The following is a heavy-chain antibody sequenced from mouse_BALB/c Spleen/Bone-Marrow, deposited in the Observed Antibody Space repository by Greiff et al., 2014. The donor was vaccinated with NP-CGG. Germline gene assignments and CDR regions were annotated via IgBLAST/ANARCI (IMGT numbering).Heavy chain of an antibody. Sequence: VQLQQSGVELVKPGASVKLSCKASGNTFTSYDINWVRQRPEQGLEWIGWIFPGDSTTKYNEKFKGEATLTTDKSSSTVHMQLSRPTSEDSAVYFCVRSRLRDWYFDVWGAGTTVTISS. CDR3: VRSRLRDWYFDV. CDR2: IFPGDSTT. D-gene: IGHD1-2*01. J-gene: IGHJ1*01. CDR1: GNTFTSYD. V-gene: IGHV1S56*01.